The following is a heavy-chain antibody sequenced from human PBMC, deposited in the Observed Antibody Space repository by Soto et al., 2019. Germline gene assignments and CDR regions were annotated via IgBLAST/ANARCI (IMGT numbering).Heavy chain of an antibody. V-gene: IGHV4-34*01. J-gene: IGHJ1*01. CDR3: ARASFRGGWYREYFQH. CDR1: GGSFSGYY. D-gene: IGHD6-19*01. Sequence: SETLSLTCAVYGGSFSGYYWSWSRQPPGKGLEWIGEINHSGSTNYNPSLKSRVTISVDTSKNQFSLKLSSVTAADTAVFYGARASFRGGWYREYFQHWGQGTLVTVSS. CDR2: INHSGST.